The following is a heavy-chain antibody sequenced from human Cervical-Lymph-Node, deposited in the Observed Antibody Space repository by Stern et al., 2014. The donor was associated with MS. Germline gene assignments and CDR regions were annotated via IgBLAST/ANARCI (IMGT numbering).Heavy chain of an antibody. V-gene: IGHV1-2*02. J-gene: IGHJ4*02. CDR3: ARDLGVTMIVRPYYFDY. CDR1: GYTFTGYY. CDR2: INPNSGGT. D-gene: IGHD3-22*01. Sequence: VQLVESGAEVKKPGASVKVSCKASGYTFTGYYMHWVRQAPGQGLEWMGWINPNSGGTNYAQKFQGRVTMTRDTSISTAYMELSRLRSDDTAVYYCARDLGVTMIVRPYYFDYWGQGTLVTVSS.